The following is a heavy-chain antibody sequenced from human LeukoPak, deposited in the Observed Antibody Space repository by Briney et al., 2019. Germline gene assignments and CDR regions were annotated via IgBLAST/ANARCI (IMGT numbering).Heavy chain of an antibody. Sequence: GGSLRLSCAASGFTFTDYAMNWVRQAPGKGLEWVSHVGGTDDIKHYADSVKGRFTISRDNSKNTLYLQMNSPRAEDTAVFYCAKDSIARNGVYDAFDIWGQGAMVTVAS. CDR3: AKDSIARNGVYDAFDI. D-gene: IGHD2-8*01. J-gene: IGHJ3*02. CDR2: VGGTDDIK. CDR1: GFTFTDYA. V-gene: IGHV3-23*01.